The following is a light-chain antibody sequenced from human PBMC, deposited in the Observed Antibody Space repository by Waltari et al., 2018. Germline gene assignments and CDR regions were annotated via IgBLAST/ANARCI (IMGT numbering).Light chain of an antibody. J-gene: IGLJ3*02. V-gene: IGLV1-40*01. CDR1: SSNIGASYD. Sequence: QSVLTQPPSVSGAPGQRVTISCTGSSSNIGASYDVHWYQQLPGTAPKVLIYANNNRPSGVPDQFSGSKSGTAASLPISGLKAEDEADYYCQSYDSSLGGSVFGGGTKLTVL. CDR2: ANN. CDR3: QSYDSSLGGSV.